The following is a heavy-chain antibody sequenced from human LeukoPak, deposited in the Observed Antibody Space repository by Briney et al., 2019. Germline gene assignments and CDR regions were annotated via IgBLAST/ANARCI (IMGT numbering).Heavy chain of an antibody. Sequence: RGSLRLSCAASGFTLDDYGMSWVRQAPGKGLELVSGINWNGGSTGYADSVKGRFTISRDNAKNSLYPQMNSLRAEDTALYYCARHSNYDFWSGYYRDYMDVWGKGTTVTVSS. CDR2: INWNGGST. J-gene: IGHJ6*03. D-gene: IGHD3-3*01. CDR3: ARHSNYDFWSGYYRDYMDV. V-gene: IGHV3-20*04. CDR1: GFTLDDYG.